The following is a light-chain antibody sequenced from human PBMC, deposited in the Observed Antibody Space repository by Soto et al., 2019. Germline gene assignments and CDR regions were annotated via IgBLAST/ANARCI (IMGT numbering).Light chain of an antibody. J-gene: IGKJ1*01. V-gene: IGKV3-11*01. CDR1: QSISKY. CDR2: DAS. Sequence: EIVLTQSPATLCLSPGERATLSCRASQSISKYLAWYQQKPGQAPRLLIYDASHRATGIRARFSGSGSGTDVTLTISSLEPEDSAVYHCQQRRSWPWTFGQGTKVEIK. CDR3: QQRRSWPWT.